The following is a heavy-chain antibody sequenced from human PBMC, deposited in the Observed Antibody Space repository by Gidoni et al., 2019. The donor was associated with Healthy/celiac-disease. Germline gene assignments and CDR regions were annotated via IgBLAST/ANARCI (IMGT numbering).Heavy chain of an antibody. CDR1: GFTFSSYA. D-gene: IGHD3-22*01. J-gene: IGHJ4*02. CDR2: MSGSGGST. Sequence: EVQLLESGGGLVQPGGSLRLSCAASGFTFSSYAMSWVRQAPGKGLEWVSAMSGSGGSTYYADSVKGRFTISRDNSKNTLYLQMNSLRAEDTAVYYCAKAHYYDSSVWVFDYWGQGTLVTVSS. V-gene: IGHV3-23*01. CDR3: AKAHYYDSSVWVFDY.